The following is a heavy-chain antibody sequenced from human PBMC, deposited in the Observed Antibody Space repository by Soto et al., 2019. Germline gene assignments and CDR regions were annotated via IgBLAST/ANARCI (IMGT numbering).Heavy chain of an antibody. D-gene: IGHD3-10*01. CDR1: GFTFRNYN. CDR2: IHSGGNT. V-gene: IGHV3-53*01. J-gene: IGHJ6*02. CDR3: AREGPTYYYGSGPLDV. Sequence: LRLSCAASGFTFRNYNMSWVRQAPGKGPEWVSVIHSGGNTYYADSVKGRFTISRDNSKNTLYLQMNSLRAEDTAVYYCAREGPTYYYGSGPLDVWGQGTTVTVSS.